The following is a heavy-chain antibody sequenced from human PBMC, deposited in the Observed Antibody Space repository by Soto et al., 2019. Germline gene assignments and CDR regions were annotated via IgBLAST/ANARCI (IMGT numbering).Heavy chain of an antibody. J-gene: IGHJ6*02. D-gene: IGHD6-13*01. CDR3: ARDFRIAAAGRTIYYGMDV. CDR1: GGSISSGGYY. Sequence: SETLSLTCTVSGGSISSGGYYWSWIRQHPGKGLEWIGYIYYSGSTYYNPSLKSRVTISVDTSKNQFSLKLSSVTAADTAVYYCARDFRIAAAGRTIYYGMDVWGQGTTVTVSS. V-gene: IGHV4-31*03. CDR2: IYYSGST.